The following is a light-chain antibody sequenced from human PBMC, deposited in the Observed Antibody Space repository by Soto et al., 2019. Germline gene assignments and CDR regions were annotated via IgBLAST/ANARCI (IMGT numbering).Light chain of an antibody. V-gene: IGLV2-11*01. CDR3: CSYADSSTRYV. CDR2: DVT. Sequence: QSALTQPRSVSGSPGQSVTISCTGTSSDIGDYDYVSWYQHHAGKTPKLMIYDVTKRPSGVPDRFSGSKSGSTASLTISGLQADDEADYYCCSYADSSTRYVFGTGTKVTVL. J-gene: IGLJ1*01. CDR1: SSDIGDYDY.